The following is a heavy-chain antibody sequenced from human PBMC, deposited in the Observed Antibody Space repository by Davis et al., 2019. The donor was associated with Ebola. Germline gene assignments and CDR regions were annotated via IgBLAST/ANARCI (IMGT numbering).Heavy chain of an antibody. CDR2: IWYDGSNK. CDR1: GFTFSSYG. CDR3: ARDTGGTDSSGWHTYYYYYGMDV. D-gene: IGHD6-19*01. V-gene: IGHV3-33*01. Sequence: PGGSLRLSCAASGFTFSSYGMHWVRQAPGKGLEWVAVIWYDGSNKYYADSVKGRFTISRDNSKNTLYLQMNSLRAEDTAVYYCARDTGGTDSSGWHTYYYYYGMDVWGQGTTVTVSS. J-gene: IGHJ6*02.